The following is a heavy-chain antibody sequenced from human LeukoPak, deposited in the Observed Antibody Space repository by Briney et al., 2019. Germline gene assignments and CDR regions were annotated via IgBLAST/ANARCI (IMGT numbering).Heavy chain of an antibody. CDR2: IYSGGST. CDR1: GFTVSSNY. D-gene: IGHD3-10*01. Sequence: GGSLRLSCAASGFTVSSNYMSWVRQAPGKGLEWVSVIYSGGSTYYADSANGRFTISRDNSKNTLYLQMNSLRAEDTAVYYCARGSMVRGVILDYWGQGTLVTVSS. V-gene: IGHV3-53*01. CDR3: ARGSMVRGVILDY. J-gene: IGHJ4*02.